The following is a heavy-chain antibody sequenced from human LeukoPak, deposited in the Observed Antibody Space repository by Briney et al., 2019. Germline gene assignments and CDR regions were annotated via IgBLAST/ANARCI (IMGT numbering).Heavy chain of an antibody. J-gene: IGHJ4*02. CDR3: ARLFCGTDCSIDY. CDR2: ISYSGST. CDR1: GGSITSSSYY. V-gene: IGHV4-39*07. Sequence: SETLSLTCTVSGGSITSSSYYWGWIRQPPGKGLEWIGSISYSGSTYYNPSLKSRVTKSVDTSKNQFSLKLISVTAADTAVYYCARLFCGTDCSIDYWGQGTLVTVSS. D-gene: IGHD2-21*02.